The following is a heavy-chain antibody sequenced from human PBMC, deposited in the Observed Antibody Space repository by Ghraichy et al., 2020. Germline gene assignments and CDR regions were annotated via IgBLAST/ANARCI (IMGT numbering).Heavy chain of an antibody. CDR2: IIPIFGTA. D-gene: IGHD3-10*01. CDR1: GGTFSSYA. Sequence: SGKVSCKASGGTFSSYAISWVRQAPGQGLEWMGGIIPIFGTANYAQKFQGRVTITADESTSTAYMELSSLRSEDTAVYYCASRKYGSGSYYYCPDYWGQGTLVTVSS. J-gene: IGHJ4*02. CDR3: ASRKYGSGSYYYCPDY. V-gene: IGHV1-69*13.